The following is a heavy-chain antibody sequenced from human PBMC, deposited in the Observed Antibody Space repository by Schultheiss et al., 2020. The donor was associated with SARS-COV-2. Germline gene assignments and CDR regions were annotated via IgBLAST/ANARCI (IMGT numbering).Heavy chain of an antibody. V-gene: IGHV4-38-2*02. J-gene: IGHJ4*02. CDR1: GDSINSGYY. CDR3: ARSWSRSYYFDY. D-gene: IGHD6-13*01. Sequence: SETLSLTCTVSGDSINSGYYWGWIRQPPGKGLEWIGSIYHSGSTYYNPSLKSRVTISVDTSKNQFSLKLSSVTAADTAVYYCARSWSRSYYFDYWGQGTLVTVSS. CDR2: IYHSGST.